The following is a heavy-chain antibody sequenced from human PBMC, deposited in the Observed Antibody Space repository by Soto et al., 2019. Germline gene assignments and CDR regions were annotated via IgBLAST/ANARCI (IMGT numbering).Heavy chain of an antibody. CDR3: ARARKTRIAAAGPIKYNWNAQSAFDI. CDR2: INHSGST. D-gene: IGHD6-13*01. J-gene: IGHJ3*02. CDR1: GGSFSGYY. Sequence: QVQLQQWGAGLLKPSETLSLTCAVYGGSFSGYYWSWIRQPPGKGLEWIGEINHSGSTNYNPSLKSRVTISVDTSKNQFSLKLSSVTAADTAVYYCARARKTRIAAAGPIKYNWNAQSAFDIWGQGTMVTVSS. V-gene: IGHV4-34*01.